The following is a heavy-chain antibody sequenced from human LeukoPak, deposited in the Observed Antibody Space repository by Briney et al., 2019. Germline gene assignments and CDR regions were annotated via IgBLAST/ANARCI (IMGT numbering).Heavy chain of an antibody. J-gene: IGHJ5*02. CDR1: GGSISSYY. Sequence: PSETLSLTCTVSGGSISSYYWSWIRQPPGKGLEWIGYIYYSGSTNYNPFFKSRVTISVDTSKNQFSLKLTSVTAADTAVYYCARRRITIFGVVINPARLDPWGQGTLVTVSS. CDR3: ARRRITIFGVVINPARLDP. CDR2: IYYSGST. V-gene: IGHV4-59*01. D-gene: IGHD3-3*01.